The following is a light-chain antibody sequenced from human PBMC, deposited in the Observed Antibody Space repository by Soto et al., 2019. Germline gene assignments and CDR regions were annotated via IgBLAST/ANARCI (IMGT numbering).Light chain of an antibody. CDR3: QQNYSPPWT. J-gene: IGKJ1*01. Sequence: DIQMTQSPSSLSASVGDRVTITCRASQSINNYLNWYQQKPGKGPKLLSYTTSTLQSGVPSRFSGSGSETAFTLTISSLQSQDFATYFWQQNYSPPWTFGQGTKVEIK. CDR2: TTS. V-gene: IGKV1-39*01. CDR1: QSINNY.